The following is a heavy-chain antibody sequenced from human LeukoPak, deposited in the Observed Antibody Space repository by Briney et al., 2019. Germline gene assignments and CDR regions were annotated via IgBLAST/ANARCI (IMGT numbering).Heavy chain of an antibody. J-gene: IGHJ6*02. Sequence: SEALSLTCTVSGVSVTSTPFYWAWVRQPPGKGLEWIGDISDSGSTYYNPSLKSRVTISEDTSKNQFSLKVNSVTAADTAVYYCARHDDIAIFRNGLDVWGQGTTVTVSS. CDR2: ISDSGST. V-gene: IGHV4-39*01. CDR1: GVSVTSTPFY. CDR3: ARHDDIAIFRNGLDV. D-gene: IGHD6-13*01.